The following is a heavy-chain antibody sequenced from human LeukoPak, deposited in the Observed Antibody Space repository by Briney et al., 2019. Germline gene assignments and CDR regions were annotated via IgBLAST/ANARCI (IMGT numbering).Heavy chain of an antibody. CDR1: GGSISSGGYY. D-gene: IGHD2-15*01. Sequence: SETLSLTCTVSGGSISSGGYYWSWIRQHPGKGLEWIGYIHYSGSTYYNPSLKSRVTISVDTSKNQFSLKLSSVTAADTAVYYCAQSLASRTYYYYYYMDVWGKGTTVTVSS. V-gene: IGHV4-31*03. CDR3: AQSLASRTYYYYYYMDV. CDR2: IHYSGST. J-gene: IGHJ6*03.